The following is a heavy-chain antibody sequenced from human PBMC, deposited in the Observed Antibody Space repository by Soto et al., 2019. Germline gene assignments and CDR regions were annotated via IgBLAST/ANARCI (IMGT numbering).Heavy chain of an antibody. Sequence: GGSLRLSCTVSGFTFSSYAMHWVRQAPGKGLEWVADISYDGSNKYYADSVKGRFTISRDNSKNTLYLQMNSLRTEDTAVYYCARALAVAGSGPDYWGQGTLVTVS. J-gene: IGHJ4*02. CDR1: GFTFSSYA. CDR2: ISYDGSNK. V-gene: IGHV3-30-3*01. D-gene: IGHD6-19*01. CDR3: ARALAVAGSGPDY.